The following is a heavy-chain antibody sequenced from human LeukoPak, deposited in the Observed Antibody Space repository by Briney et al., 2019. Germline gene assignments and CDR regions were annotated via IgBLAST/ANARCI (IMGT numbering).Heavy chain of an antibody. CDR2: IWYDGSNE. CDR3: ARDKLGGGVITATIGY. J-gene: IGHJ4*02. V-gene: IGHV3-33*01. D-gene: IGHD3-10*01. CDR1: GFTFSSYG. Sequence: PGGSLRLSCAASGFTFSSYGMHWVRQAPGKGLEWVAVIWYDGSNEYYADSVKGRFTISRDNSKNTLYLQMNSLRAEDTAVYYCARDKLGGGVITATIGYWGQGTLVTVSS.